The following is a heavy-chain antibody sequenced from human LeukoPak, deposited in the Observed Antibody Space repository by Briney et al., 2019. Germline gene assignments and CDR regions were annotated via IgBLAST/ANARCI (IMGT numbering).Heavy chain of an antibody. D-gene: IGHD3-9*01. CDR2: IYSGGST. CDR3: ARGSPTYDSDMCMDV. J-gene: IGHJ6*02. V-gene: IGHV3-53*01. CDR1: GFTLSTYW. Sequence: GGSLRLSCAASGFTLSTYWMSWVRQAPGKGLEWVSVIYSGGSTYYADSVKGRFTISRDNSKDTLYLQMNSLRAEDTAVYYCARGSPTYDSDMCMDVWGQGTTVTVSS.